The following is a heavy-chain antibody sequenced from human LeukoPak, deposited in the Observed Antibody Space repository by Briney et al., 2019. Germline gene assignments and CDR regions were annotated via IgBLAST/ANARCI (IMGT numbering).Heavy chain of an antibody. CDR3: ARAPRGGSGYYNFDY. J-gene: IGHJ4*02. D-gene: IGHD3-22*01. Sequence: GASVKVSCKASGYTFTSYDINWVRQATGQGLEWMGWMNPNSGNTGYAQEFQGRVTITRNTSISTAYMELSSLRSEDTAVYYCARAPRGGSGYYNFDYWGQGTLVTVSS. V-gene: IGHV1-8*03. CDR2: MNPNSGNT. CDR1: GYTFTSYD.